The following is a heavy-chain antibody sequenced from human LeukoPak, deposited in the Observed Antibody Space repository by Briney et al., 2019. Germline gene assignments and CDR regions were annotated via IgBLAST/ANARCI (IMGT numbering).Heavy chain of an antibody. CDR1: GFTFDDYA. V-gene: IGHV3-9*01. D-gene: IGHD3-10*01. Sequence: PGGSLRLSCAASGFTFDDYAMHWVRQAPGKGLEWVSGISWNSGSIGYADSVKGRFTISRDNAKNSLYLQMNSLRAEDTALYYCALEKPGGSGSIDYWGQGTLVTVSS. J-gene: IGHJ4*02. CDR3: ALEKPGGSGSIDY. CDR2: ISWNSGSI.